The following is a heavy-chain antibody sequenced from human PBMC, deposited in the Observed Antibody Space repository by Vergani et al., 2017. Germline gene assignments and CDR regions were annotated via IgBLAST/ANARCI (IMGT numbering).Heavy chain of an antibody. CDR2: IRSKTYGGTT. CDR1: GFTFGDYA. CDR3: AKXLSYSTAWPHFDS. V-gene: IGHV3-49*01. D-gene: IGHD4-11*01. Sequence: EVQLVESGGGLVQPGRSLRLSCTASGFTFGDYAMSWFRQAPGKGLEWVGFIRSKTYGGTTEYAASVKGRFTISRDSSKTVYLQMNSLRVEDTAMYFCAKXLSYSTAWPHFDSRGQGTLVTVSS. J-gene: IGHJ4*02.